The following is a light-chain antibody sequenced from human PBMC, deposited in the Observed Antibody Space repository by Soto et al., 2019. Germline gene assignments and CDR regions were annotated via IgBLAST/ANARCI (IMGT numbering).Light chain of an antibody. CDR3: KQYNNWPTIT. Sequence: EIVMTQSPATLSVSPGERATLSCRASQSVSSNLAWYQQKPGQAPRLLIYGASTRATGIPARFSGSGSGTEFTLTISRLQSADFAVYYCKQYNNWPTITFGQGTRLEIK. CDR1: QSVSSN. CDR2: GAS. J-gene: IGKJ5*01. V-gene: IGKV3D-15*01.